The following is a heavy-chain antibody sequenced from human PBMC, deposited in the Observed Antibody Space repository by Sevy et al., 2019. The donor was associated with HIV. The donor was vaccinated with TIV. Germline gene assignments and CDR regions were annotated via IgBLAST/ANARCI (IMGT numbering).Heavy chain of an antibody. CDR1: GYTFTGYY. V-gene: IGHV1-2*06. Sequence: ASVKVSCKASGYTFTGYYMHWVRQAPGQGLEWMGRINPNSGGANYAQKFQGRVTMTRDTSISTAYMELSRLRSDDTAVYYCAREGEGYSSSSRTNNWFDPWGQGTLVTVSS. CDR3: AREGEGYSSSSRTNNWFDP. D-gene: IGHD6-6*01. J-gene: IGHJ5*02. CDR2: INPNSGGA.